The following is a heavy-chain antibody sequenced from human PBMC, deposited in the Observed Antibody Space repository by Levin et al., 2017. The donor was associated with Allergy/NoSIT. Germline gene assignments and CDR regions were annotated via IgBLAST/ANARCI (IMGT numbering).Heavy chain of an antibody. D-gene: IGHD6-6*01. Sequence: PGGSLRLSCAVYGGSFSGYYWSWIRQPPGKGLEWIGEINHSGSNNYNPSPKSRVTISVDTSKNQFSLKLSSVTAADTAVYYCARGGWIAQRVYYYYGMDVWGQGTTVTVSS. CDR2: INHSGSN. CDR3: ARGGWIAQRVYYYYGMDV. CDR1: GGSFSGYY. J-gene: IGHJ6*02. V-gene: IGHV4-34*01.